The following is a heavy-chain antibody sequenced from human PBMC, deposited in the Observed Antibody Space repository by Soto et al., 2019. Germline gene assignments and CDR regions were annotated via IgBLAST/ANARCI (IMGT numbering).Heavy chain of an antibody. V-gene: IGHV4-4*02. CDR3: ARGVVVPAAAGPYFDY. Sequence: QVQLQESGPGLVKPSGTLSLTCAVSGGSISSSYWWTWVRQPPGKGLEWIGEIHHSGRTNYNPSLKSRVTISVDKSKNQFSLKLSSVTAADTAVYYCARGVVVPAAAGPYFDYWGQGTLVTVSS. CDR2: IHHSGRT. D-gene: IGHD2-2*01. CDR1: GGSISSSYW. J-gene: IGHJ4*02.